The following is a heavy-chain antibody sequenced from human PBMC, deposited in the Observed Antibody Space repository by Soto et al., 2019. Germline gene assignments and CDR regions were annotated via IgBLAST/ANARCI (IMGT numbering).Heavy chain of an antibody. D-gene: IGHD6-6*01. CDR2: ITYDGSNT. Sequence: QVQLVESGGGVVQPGRSLRLSCAASGFTFSTYAMHWVRQAPGKGLEWVAVITYDGSNTYYADSVKGRFTISRDNWKNELYLQLNSVRVEDTAVYYCAKDKGRSSSPQRQGYGMDVWGQGTTVAV. J-gene: IGHJ6*02. CDR1: GFTFSTYA. V-gene: IGHV3-30*18. CDR3: AKDKGRSSSPQRQGYGMDV.